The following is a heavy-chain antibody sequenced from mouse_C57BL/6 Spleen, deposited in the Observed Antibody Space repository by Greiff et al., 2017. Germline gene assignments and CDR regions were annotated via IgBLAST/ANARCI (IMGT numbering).Heavy chain of an antibody. CDR3: ERPTWDEAWFAY. V-gene: IGHV1-55*01. CDR2: IYPGSGST. Sequence: VQLQQSGAELVKPGASVKMSCKASGYTFTSYWITWVKQRPGQGLEWIGDIYPGSGSTNYNEKFKSKATLTVDTSSSTAYMQLSSLTSEDSAVYYYERPTWDEAWFAYWGQGTLVTVSA. CDR1: GYTFTSYW. D-gene: IGHD4-1*01. J-gene: IGHJ3*01.